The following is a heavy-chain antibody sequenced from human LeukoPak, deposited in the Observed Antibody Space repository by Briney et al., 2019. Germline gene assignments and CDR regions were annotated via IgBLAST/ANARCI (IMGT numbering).Heavy chain of an antibody. CDR1: GYTLAGFF. J-gene: IGHJ4*02. CDR3: ARGYCTNGLCYIFDY. D-gene: IGHD2-8*01. CDR2: VNANTGVT. V-gene: IGHV1-2*02. Sequence: ASVKVSCKSSGYTLAGFFMHWVRQAPGQGLEWLGWVNANTGVTNYAQKFQGRVAMTRDTSISTAYMELSRLKSDDTAVYYCARGYCTNGLCYIFDYWGQGTLVTVSS.